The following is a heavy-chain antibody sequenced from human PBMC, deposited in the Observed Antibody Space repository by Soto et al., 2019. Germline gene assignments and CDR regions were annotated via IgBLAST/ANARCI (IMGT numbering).Heavy chain of an antibody. CDR3: ARGVDYDRGGYYYFY. D-gene: IGHD3-22*01. Sequence: SVKVSCKASGGTFNNYAISWVRQAPGQGLEWMGGIIPIFGTANYAQKFQDRVTITADESTTTAYMELRSLRSEDTAVYYCARGVDYDRGGYYYFYWGQGTLVTV. CDR1: GGTFNNYA. V-gene: IGHV1-69*13. J-gene: IGHJ4*02. CDR2: IIPIFGTA.